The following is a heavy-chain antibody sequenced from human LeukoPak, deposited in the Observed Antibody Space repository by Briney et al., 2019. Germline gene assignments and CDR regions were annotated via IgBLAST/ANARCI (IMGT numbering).Heavy chain of an antibody. D-gene: IGHD6-6*01. J-gene: IGHJ4*02. CDR1: GFTFSSYS. Sequence: GGSLRLSCAASGFTFSSYSMTWVRQAPGKGLEWVSSISSSSYIYYAGSVKGRFTISRDNAKNSLYLQMNSLRAEDTAVYYCARDDFDIAARRRRSREGYWGQGTLVTVSS. V-gene: IGHV3-21*01. CDR2: ISSSSYI. CDR3: ARDDFDIAARRRRSREGY.